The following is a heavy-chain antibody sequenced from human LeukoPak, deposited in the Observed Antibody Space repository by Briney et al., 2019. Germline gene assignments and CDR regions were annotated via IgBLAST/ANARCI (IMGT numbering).Heavy chain of an antibody. D-gene: IGHD3-3*01. CDR2: IYYSGST. J-gene: IGHJ6*03. CDR1: GGSISSYY. CDR3: ARDLEGGYDFWSGYSDYYYYMDV. Sequence: SETLSLTCTVSGGSISSYYWSWIRQPPGKGLEGIGYIYYSGSTNYNPSLKSRVTISVDTSKNQFSLKLSSVTAADTAVYYCARDLEGGYDFWSGYSDYYYYMDVWGKGTTVTVSS. V-gene: IGHV4-59*01.